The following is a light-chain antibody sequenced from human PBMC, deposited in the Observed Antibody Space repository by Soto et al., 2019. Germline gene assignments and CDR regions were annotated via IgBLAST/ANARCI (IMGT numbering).Light chain of an antibody. CDR1: SRDVGSYNY. CDR2: EVT. CDR3: CSYAGSYTWV. Sequence: QSALTQPRSVSGSPGQSVTISCTGTSRDVGSYNYVSWYQQHPGKAPKVIIREVTKWPSGVPDRFSGSKSGNTASLSISGLQAEDEADYYCCSYAGSYTWVFGTGTKVTV. J-gene: IGLJ1*01. V-gene: IGLV2-11*01.